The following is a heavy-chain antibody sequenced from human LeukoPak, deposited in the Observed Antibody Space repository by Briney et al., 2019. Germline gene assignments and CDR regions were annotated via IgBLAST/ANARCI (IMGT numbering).Heavy chain of an antibody. J-gene: IGHJ6*03. Sequence: GESLKISCKGSGYSFTSYWIGWVRQMPGKGLEWMGIIYPGDSDTRYSPSFQGQVTISADKSISTAYLQWSSLKASDTAMYYCARAAAGPLYYYYYYMDVWGKGTTVTVSS. CDR1: GYSFTSYW. CDR2: IYPGDSDT. D-gene: IGHD6-13*01. CDR3: ARAAAGPLYYYYYYMDV. V-gene: IGHV5-51*01.